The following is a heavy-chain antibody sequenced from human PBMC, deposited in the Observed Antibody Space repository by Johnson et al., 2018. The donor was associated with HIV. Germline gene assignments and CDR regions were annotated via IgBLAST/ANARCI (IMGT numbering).Heavy chain of an antibody. J-gene: IGHJ3*02. CDR1: GFTFNSYA. V-gene: IGHV3-30*14. CDR3: AREGRGSSSGAFDI. CDR2: ISYDGSNK. D-gene: IGHD6-6*01. Sequence: QVQLVESGGGVVQPGRSLRLFCAASGFTFNSYAMHWVRQAPGKGLEWVAVISYDGSNKYYADSVKGRFTISRDNSKNTLYLQMGSLRAEDMAVYYCAREGRGSSSGAFDIWGQGTMVTVSS.